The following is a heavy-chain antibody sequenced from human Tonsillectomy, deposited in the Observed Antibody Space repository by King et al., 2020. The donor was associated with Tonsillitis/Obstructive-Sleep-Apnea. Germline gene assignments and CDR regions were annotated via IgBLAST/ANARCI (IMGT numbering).Heavy chain of an antibody. CDR2: TYYRSKWYN. J-gene: IGHJ5*02. CDR3: ARDRGVDTAMVNWFAP. D-gene: IGHD5-18*01. V-gene: IGHV6-1*01. Sequence: VQLQQSGPGLVKPSQTLSLTCAISGDSVSSNSAAWAWIRQSPSRGLEWLGRTYYRSKWYNDYAVSVKSRITINPDTTQHKFSLQLNSVTPEDTAVYYCARDRGVDTAMVNWFAPWGQGTLVTVSS. CDR1: GDSVSSNSAA.